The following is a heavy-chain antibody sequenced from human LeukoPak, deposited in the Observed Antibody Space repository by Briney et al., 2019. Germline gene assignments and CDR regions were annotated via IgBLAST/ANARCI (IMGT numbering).Heavy chain of an antibody. CDR3: AKLDRRSNLFDP. Sequence: SSGTLSLTCAVSGGSIRNNNWWSWVRQPPGKGLEWIGETFHSGHTNYNPSLKSRVATSVNKSKNHFYLNLTSVTAADTAVYYCAKLDRRSNLFDPWGQGTLVTVSS. J-gene: IGHJ5*02. V-gene: IGHV4-4*02. CDR1: GGSIRNNNW. CDR2: TFHSGHT. D-gene: IGHD1-1*01.